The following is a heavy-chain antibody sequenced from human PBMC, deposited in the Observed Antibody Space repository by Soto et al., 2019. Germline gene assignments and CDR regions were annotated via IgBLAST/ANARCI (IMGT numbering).Heavy chain of an antibody. Sequence: ASVKVSCKASGYTFTSYGISWVRQAPGQGFEWMGWINPKSGGTKYPQKFRGRVTMTRDTSLSTVYMTLTRLTSDDTAVYYCARDLAKGGGSAGFDYWGQGTLVTVSS. CDR2: INPKSGGT. CDR1: GYTFTSYG. J-gene: IGHJ4*02. CDR3: ARDLAKGGGSAGFDY. V-gene: IGHV1-2*02. D-gene: IGHD1-26*01.